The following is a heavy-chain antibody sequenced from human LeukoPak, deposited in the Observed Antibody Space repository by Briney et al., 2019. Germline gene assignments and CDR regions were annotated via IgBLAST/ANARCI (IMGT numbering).Heavy chain of an antibody. CDR1: GVPFSGFY. CDR3: ARGGGPTAYYFEF. V-gene: IGHV4-34*01. Sequence: SETLSLTCAVYGVPFSGFYWSWIRQPPGKGLEWIGEINHGGTPNYNTSLKSGVTISVDTSKNQFSLRLTSLTAAYTAVYYCARGGGPTAYYFEFWGQGVQVTVCS. CDR2: INHGGTP. D-gene: IGHD3-16*01. J-gene: IGHJ4*02.